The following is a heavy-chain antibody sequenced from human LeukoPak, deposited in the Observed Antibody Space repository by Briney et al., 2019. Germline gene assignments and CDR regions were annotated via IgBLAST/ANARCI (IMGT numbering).Heavy chain of an antibody. Sequence: GASVKVSCKASGYTFTSYGISWVRQAPGQGLEWMGWISAYNGNTNYAQKLQGRATMTTDTSTSTAYMELRSLRSDDTAVYYCARDYSDYYDSSGYGSTGDYWGQGTLVTVSS. D-gene: IGHD3-22*01. CDR2: ISAYNGNT. J-gene: IGHJ4*02. CDR1: GYTFTSYG. V-gene: IGHV1-18*01. CDR3: ARDYSDYYDSSGYGSTGDY.